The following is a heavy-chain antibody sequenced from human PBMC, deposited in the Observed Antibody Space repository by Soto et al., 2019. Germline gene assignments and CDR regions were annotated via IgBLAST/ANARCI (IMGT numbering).Heavy chain of an antibody. CDR1: GGTFSSYA. J-gene: IGHJ6*02. V-gene: IGHV1-69*01. D-gene: IGHD6-13*01. Sequence: HVQLVQSGAEVKKPGSSVKVSCKASGGTFSSYAISWVRQAPGQGLEWMGGIIPIFGTANYAQTFQGRVTITADESTSTAYMELSSLRSEDTAVYYCARGRGSWPNLKYYYYYGMDVWGQGTTVTVSS. CDR3: ARGRGSWPNLKYYYYYGMDV. CDR2: IIPIFGTA.